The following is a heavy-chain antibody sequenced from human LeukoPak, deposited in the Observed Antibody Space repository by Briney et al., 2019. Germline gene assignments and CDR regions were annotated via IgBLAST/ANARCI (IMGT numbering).Heavy chain of an antibody. Sequence: ASVKVSCKASGYTFTAQYMHWVRQAPGQGLEWMGWINPNNGDTKYAQSFLGRVTMTRDTSTTTAYLDLSSLRSDDTAVYFCASYHRSISTPPFDYWGQGTLVTVSS. CDR2: INPNNGDT. V-gene: IGHV1-2*02. J-gene: IGHJ4*02. CDR1: GYTFTAQY. D-gene: IGHD3-3*02. CDR3: ASYHRSISTPPFDY.